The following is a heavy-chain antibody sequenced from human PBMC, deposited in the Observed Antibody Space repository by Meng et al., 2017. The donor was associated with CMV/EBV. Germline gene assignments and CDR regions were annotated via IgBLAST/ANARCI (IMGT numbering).Heavy chain of an antibody. CDR3: ARDDLGDYDFWSGYYGVRFDY. CDR2: ISSSSSYI. J-gene: IGHJ4*02. V-gene: IGHV3-21*01. CDR1: GFTFSSYS. D-gene: IGHD3-3*01. Sequence: GGSLRLSCAASGFTFSSYSMNWVRQAPGNGLEWVSSISSSSSYIYYADSVKGRFTTSRDNAKNSLYLQMNSLRAEDTAVYYCARDDLGDYDFWSGYYGVRFDYWGQGTLVTVSS.